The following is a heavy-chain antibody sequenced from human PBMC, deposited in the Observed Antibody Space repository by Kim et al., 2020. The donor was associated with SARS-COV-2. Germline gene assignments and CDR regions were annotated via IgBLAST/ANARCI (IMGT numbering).Heavy chain of an antibody. Sequence: ASVKVSCKASGYTFTSYGISWVRQAPGQRLEWMGWINAYNGNTNYAQKLQGRVTMTTDTSTSTAYMELRSLRSDDTAVYYCARDLLWDIVVVVAATPPYYYGMDVWGQGTTVTVSS. V-gene: IGHV1-18*04. J-gene: IGHJ6*02. CDR3: ARDLLWDIVVVVAATPPYYYGMDV. CDR2: INAYNGNT. CDR1: GYTFTSYG. D-gene: IGHD2-15*01.